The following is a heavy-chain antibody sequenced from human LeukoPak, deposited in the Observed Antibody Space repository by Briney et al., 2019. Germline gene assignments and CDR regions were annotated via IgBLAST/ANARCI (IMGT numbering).Heavy chain of an antibody. J-gene: IGHJ3*02. CDR1: GYSFSSYW. V-gene: IGHV5-51*01. D-gene: IGHD3-16*01. CDR2: IYPGDSDS. CDR3: ARRLGGADVFDI. Sequence: GESLKISCKGSGYSFSSYWIAWVRQMPGKGLEWMGIIYPGDSDSKYSRSFQGQVTTSADKSINTAYLQWSSPKASDSAMYYCARRLGGADVFDIWGQGAMVTVSS.